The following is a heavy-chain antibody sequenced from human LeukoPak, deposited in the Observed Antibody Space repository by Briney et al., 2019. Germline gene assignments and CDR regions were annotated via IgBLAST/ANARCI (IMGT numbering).Heavy chain of an antibody. CDR2: IYDSWNT. Sequence: PSETLSLTCIVSSGSINNHYWSWIRQPPGKGLEWIGYIYDSWNTNYNPSLKSRVTISVDTSKNQFSLKLSSVTAADTAVYYCARVRPGIAATGTWAAPVWGQGTLVTVSS. CDR3: ARVRPGIAATGTWAAPV. D-gene: IGHD6-13*01. V-gene: IGHV4-59*08. CDR1: SGSINNHY. J-gene: IGHJ4*02.